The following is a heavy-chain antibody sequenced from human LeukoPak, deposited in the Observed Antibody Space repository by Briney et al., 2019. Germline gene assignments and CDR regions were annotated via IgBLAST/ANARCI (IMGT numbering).Heavy chain of an antibody. CDR2: ISSSSSTI. V-gene: IGHV3-48*01. D-gene: IGHD2-21*01. CDR3: ARNSGELGA. Sequence: GGSLRLSCAASGFTFSSYSMNWVRQAPGKGPEWVSYISSSSSTIYYADSVKCRFTISRDNAKNSLYLQMNSLRAEDTAVYYCARNSGELGAWGQGTLVTVSS. CDR1: GFTFSSYS. J-gene: IGHJ5*02.